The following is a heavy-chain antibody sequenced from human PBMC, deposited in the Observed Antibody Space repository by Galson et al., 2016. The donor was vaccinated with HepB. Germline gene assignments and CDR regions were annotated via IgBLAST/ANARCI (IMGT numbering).Heavy chain of an antibody. J-gene: IGHJ1*01. CDR1: GFTFNTYG. CDR3: ARNPEVNIILQH. D-gene: IGHD2/OR15-2a*01. V-gene: IGHV3-48*02. Sequence: SLRLSCAASGFTFNTYGMNWVRQAPGKGLEWISFISSSSDIIHYADSVKGRFTISRDNAKNGLYLQMNSLRDEDMAVYYCARNPEVNIILQHWGQGTLVTVSS. CDR2: ISSSSDII.